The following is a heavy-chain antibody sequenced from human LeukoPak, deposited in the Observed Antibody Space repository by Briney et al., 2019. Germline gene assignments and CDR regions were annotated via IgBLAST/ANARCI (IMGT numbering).Heavy chain of an antibody. CDR1: GGSITSYY. Sequence: SETLSLTCTVSGGSITSYYWSWIRQPPGKGLEWIGYIYYSGSTKYNPSLKSRVTISVDTSKNQFSLKLSSVTAADTAVYYCASSSFGEVFDIWGHGTMVTVSS. V-gene: IGHV4-59*08. D-gene: IGHD3-10*01. CDR3: ASSSFGEVFDI. CDR2: IYYSGST. J-gene: IGHJ3*02.